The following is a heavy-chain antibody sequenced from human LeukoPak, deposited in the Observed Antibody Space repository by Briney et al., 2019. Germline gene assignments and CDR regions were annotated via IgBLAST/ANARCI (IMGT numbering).Heavy chain of an antibody. CDR2: ISAYNGNT. CDR3: ATSRGPRRLGY. J-gene: IGHJ4*02. Sequence: ASVKVSCKASGYTFTGYYMHWVRQAPGQGLEWMGWISAYNGNTNYAQKFQGRVTMTTDTSTSTAYMELRSLRSDDTAVYYCATSRGPRRLGYWGQGTLVSVSS. CDR1: GYTFTGYY. V-gene: IGHV1-18*04. D-gene: IGHD3-10*01.